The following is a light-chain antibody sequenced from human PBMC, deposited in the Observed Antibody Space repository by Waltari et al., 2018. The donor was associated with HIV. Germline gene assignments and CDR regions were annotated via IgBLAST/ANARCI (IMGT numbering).Light chain of an antibody. CDR3: AAWDDSLNDLV. V-gene: IGLV1-36*01. CDR2: YDD. J-gene: IGLJ2*01. CDR1: SSNLGNNA. Sequence: QSVLTQPPSVSEAPRQRVTLSCSGSSSNLGNNAVNWYQQLPGKAPTLLSYYDDLLPSGVSARCSGSKSGTSASLAISGLQSEDEADYYCAAWDDSLNDLVFGGGTKLTVL.